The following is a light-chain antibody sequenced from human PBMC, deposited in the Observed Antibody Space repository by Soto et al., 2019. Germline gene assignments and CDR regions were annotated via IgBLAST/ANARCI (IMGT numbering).Light chain of an antibody. V-gene: IGKV1-5*03. Sequence: DIQMTQTPSTLSASVGDRVTITCRASQNISRWLAWYQQKPGKAPKVLIYKASRLDSGVPSRFSGSGSGTELTLTISSLQPDDFASYYCQQYNIYPLTFGGGTMVEIK. CDR3: QQYNIYPLT. CDR1: QNISRW. J-gene: IGKJ4*01. CDR2: KAS.